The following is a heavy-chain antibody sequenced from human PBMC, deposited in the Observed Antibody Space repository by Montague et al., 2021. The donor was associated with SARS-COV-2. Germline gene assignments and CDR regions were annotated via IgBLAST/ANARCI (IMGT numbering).Heavy chain of an antibody. CDR3: ARWGESYDSPYYYYDMDV. CDR2: TSYSGST. CDR1: GGSISPYY. D-gene: IGHD3-3*01. J-gene: IGHJ6*02. Sequence: SETLSLTCTVSGGSISPYYWSWIRQSPGKGLECIGYTSYSGSTDYNPSLKSRVTISIDTSKNQFSLKLSSVTAADTAVYYCARWGESYDSPYYYYDMDVWGQGTPVTVSS. V-gene: IGHV4-59*12.